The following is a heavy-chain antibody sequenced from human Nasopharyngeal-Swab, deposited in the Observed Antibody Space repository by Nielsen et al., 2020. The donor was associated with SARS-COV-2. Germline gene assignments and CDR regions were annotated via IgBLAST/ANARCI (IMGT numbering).Heavy chain of an antibody. Sequence: GGALRLSCAASGFTCSSYAMTWVRQAPGKGLEWVSIISGSGDTTYYADSVKDRFTISRDNSKNTLYLQTNSLRVEDTAVYYCAKAPYLRGLDVWGQGTTGTVSS. V-gene: IGHV3-23*01. CDR3: AKAPYLRGLDV. CDR2: ISGSGDTT. CDR1: GFTCSSYA. D-gene: IGHD2-21*01. J-gene: IGHJ6*02.